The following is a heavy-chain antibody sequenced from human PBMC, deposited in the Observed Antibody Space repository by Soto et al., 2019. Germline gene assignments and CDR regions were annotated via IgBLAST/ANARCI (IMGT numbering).Heavy chain of an antibody. CDR1: GFTFNTYS. J-gene: IGHJ4*02. V-gene: IGHV3-33*01. D-gene: IGHD4-17*01. CDR2: IWYDGTQE. CDR3: ARTGGTTVTGPWHFDS. Sequence: QVQLEESGGGVVQPGRSLRLSCEASGFTFNTYSMHWVRQPPGKGLEWLAAIWYDGTQEYYADSVKGRFIISRDNSKKTLYVEMNSQRAEDTAVYYCARTGGTTVTGPWHFDSWAQGTLVTVSS.